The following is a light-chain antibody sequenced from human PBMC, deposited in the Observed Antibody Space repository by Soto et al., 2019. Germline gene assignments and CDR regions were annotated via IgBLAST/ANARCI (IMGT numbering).Light chain of an antibody. V-gene: IGKV3-11*01. Sequence: DIVLTHSPAPLSLSPGERATLSGRASQSVSSYLAWYQQKPGQAPRLLIYDASNRATGIPARFSGSGSGTDFTLTISSLEPEDFAVYYCQQRSNWPPITFGQGTRLEI. CDR1: QSVSSY. CDR3: QQRSNWPPIT. J-gene: IGKJ5*01. CDR2: DAS.